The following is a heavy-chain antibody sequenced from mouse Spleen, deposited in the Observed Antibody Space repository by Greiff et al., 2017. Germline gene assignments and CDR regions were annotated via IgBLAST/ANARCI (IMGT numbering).Heavy chain of an antibody. J-gene: IGHJ3*01. V-gene: IGHV5-17*01. CDR3: ARAFDGYCFAY. CDR1: GFTFSDYG. D-gene: IGHD2-3*01. CDR2: ISSGSSTI. Sequence: EVKLMESGGGLVKPGGSLKLSCAASGFTFSDYGMHWVRQAPEKGLEWVAYISSGSSTIYYADTVKGRFTISRDNAKNTLFLQMTSLRSEDTAMYYCARAFDGYCFAYWGQGTLVTGSA.